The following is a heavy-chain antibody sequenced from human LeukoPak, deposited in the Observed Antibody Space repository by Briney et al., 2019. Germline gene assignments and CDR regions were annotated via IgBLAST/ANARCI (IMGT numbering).Heavy chain of an antibody. CDR1: GGSFSGYY. CDR2: INHGGST. J-gene: IGHJ4*02. CDR3: ARGREHYFDY. V-gene: IGHV4-34*01. Sequence: SETLSLTCAVYGGSFSGYYWSWIRQPPGKGLEWIGEINHGGSTNYYPSLKSRVTISVDTSKNQFSLKLSSVTAADTAVYYCARGREHYFDYWGQGTLVTVPS.